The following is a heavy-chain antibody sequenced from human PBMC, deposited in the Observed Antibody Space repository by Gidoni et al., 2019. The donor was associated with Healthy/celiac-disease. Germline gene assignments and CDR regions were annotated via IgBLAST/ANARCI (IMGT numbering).Heavy chain of an antibody. D-gene: IGHD5-18*01. CDR1: GFTFSSYA. Sequence: EVQLLEPGGGLVQPGGSRSPPCAASGFTFSSYAMSWVRQDPGKGLGWVSAISGGVGSTYYADSVKGRFTISRDKSKNTLYLQMNSLRAEDTAVYYCAKDNTAEWTYGMDVWGQGTTVTVSS. CDR2: ISGGVGST. J-gene: IGHJ6*02. CDR3: AKDNTAEWTYGMDV. V-gene: IGHV3-23*01.